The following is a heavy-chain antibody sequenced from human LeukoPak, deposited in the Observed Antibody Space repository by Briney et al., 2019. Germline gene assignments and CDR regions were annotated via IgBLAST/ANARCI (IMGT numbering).Heavy chain of an antibody. J-gene: IGHJ4*02. CDR3: PRWGYDILTGPGAFDY. CDR2: IYHSGST. V-gene: IGHV4-30-2*01. D-gene: IGHD3-9*01. CDR1: GGSISSGGYS. Sequence: SQTLSLTCAVSGGSISSGGYSWSWIRQPPGKGLEWIGYIYHSGSTYYSPSLKSRVTISVDRSKNQFSLKLSSVTAADTAVYSRPRWGYDILTGPGAFDYWGQGTLVTVSS.